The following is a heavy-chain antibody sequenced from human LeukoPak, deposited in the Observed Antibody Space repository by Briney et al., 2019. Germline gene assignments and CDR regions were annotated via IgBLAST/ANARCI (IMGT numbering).Heavy chain of an antibody. Sequence: ASVNVSCKASGYTFTGYYMNWVRQAPGQGLEWMGWINPNSGGTNYAQKFQGRVTMTRDTSISTAYMELSRLRSDDTAVYYCARDGSISGYPGFDYWGQGTLVTVSS. D-gene: IGHD3-22*01. CDR3: ARDGSISGYPGFDY. V-gene: IGHV1-2*02. J-gene: IGHJ4*02. CDR1: GYTFTGYY. CDR2: INPNSGGT.